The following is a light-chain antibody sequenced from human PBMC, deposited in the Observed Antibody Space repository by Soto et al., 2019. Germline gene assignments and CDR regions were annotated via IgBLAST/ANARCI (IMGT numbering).Light chain of an antibody. CDR2: EVS. CDR1: SSDVGVYNY. Sequence: QSALTQPPSASGSPGQSVTISCTGTSSDVGVYNYVSWYQQHPGKAPKLMIYEVSKRPSGVPHRFSGSKSGNTASLTVSGIQAEDEADYYCSSFAGNNNLVFGGGTKLTVL. V-gene: IGLV2-8*01. J-gene: IGLJ2*01. CDR3: SSFAGNNNLV.